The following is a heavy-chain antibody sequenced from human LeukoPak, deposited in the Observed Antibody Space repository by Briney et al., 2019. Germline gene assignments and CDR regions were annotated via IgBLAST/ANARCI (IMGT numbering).Heavy chain of an antibody. CDR2: IRSKAYGGTT. CDR3: TRDTRCGSSSCYEFDY. CDR1: GFTFGDYA. D-gene: IGHD3-22*01. J-gene: IGHJ4*02. Sequence: GGSLILSCTGSGFTFGDYAMSWVRQAPGKGLEWVGFIRSKAYGGTTEYAASVKGRFTISRDDSKSIAYLQMNSLKTEDTALYYCTRDTRCGSSSCYEFDYWGQGTLVTVSS. V-gene: IGHV3-49*04.